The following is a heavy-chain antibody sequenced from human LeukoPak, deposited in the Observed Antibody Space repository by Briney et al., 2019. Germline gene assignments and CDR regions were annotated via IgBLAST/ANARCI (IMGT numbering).Heavy chain of an antibody. Sequence: PGGSLRLSCAASGFTFSSYAMSWVRQAPGKGLEWVSAISGSGRSTYYADSVKGRFTISRDNAKNSLYLQMNSLRAEDTAVYYCARVGTVTTGFDYWGQGTLVTVSS. D-gene: IGHD4-11*01. V-gene: IGHV3-23*01. CDR3: ARVGTVTTGFDY. CDR1: GFTFSSYA. CDR2: ISGSGRST. J-gene: IGHJ4*02.